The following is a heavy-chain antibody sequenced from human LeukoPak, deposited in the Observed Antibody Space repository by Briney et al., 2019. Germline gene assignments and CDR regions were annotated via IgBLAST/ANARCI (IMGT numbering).Heavy chain of an antibody. J-gene: IGHJ4*02. CDR1: GFSFSSYW. CDR2: IKSDGSST. CDR3: AKDARSGYSSNLFDY. V-gene: IGHV3-74*01. Sequence: QPGGSLRLSCAASGFSFSSYWMHWVRQAPGKGLVWVARIKSDGSSTDYADYVKGRFTISRDNSKNTLYLQMNSLRAEDTAVYYCAKDARSGYSSNLFDYWGQGTLVTVSS. D-gene: IGHD6-19*01.